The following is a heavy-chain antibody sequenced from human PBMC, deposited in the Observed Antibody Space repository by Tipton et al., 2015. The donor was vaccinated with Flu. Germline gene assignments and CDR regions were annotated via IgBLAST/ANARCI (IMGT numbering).Heavy chain of an antibody. V-gene: IGHV3-11*04. J-gene: IGHJ6*02. CDR2: ISSSGSTI. CDR1: GFTFSDYY. D-gene: IGHD3-10*01. Sequence: LSLTCAASGFTFSDYYMSWIRQAPGKGLEWVSYISSSGSTIYYADSVKGRFTISRDNAKNSLYLQMNSLRAEDTAVYYCARETGRYYYYGMDVWGQGTTVTVSS. CDR3: ARETGRYYYYGMDV.